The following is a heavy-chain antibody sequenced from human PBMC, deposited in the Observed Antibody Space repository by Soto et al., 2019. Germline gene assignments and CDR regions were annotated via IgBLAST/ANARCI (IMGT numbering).Heavy chain of an antibody. CDR3: AADGNTFCVKGVCHGAY. CDR2: ITPISGTA. Sequence: ASVKVSCKASGGTFSNYALNWVRQAPGQGLEWMGGITPISGTANYGQKLRGRVTITADESTSTAYMEMSGLRSEDTAIYYCAADGNTFCVKGVCHGAYWGEGTLVTVSS. V-gene: IGHV1-69*13. CDR1: GGTFSNYA. J-gene: IGHJ4*02. D-gene: IGHD2-8*01.